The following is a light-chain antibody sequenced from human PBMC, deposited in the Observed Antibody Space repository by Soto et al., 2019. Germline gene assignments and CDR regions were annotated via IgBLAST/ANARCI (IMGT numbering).Light chain of an antibody. CDR1: QGISNY. V-gene: IGKV1-27*01. CDR2: TAS. J-gene: IGKJ1*01. Sequence: DIQMTQSPSSLSASVGARVTITCRASQGISNYLAWYQQKPGKVPKLLIYTASTLQSGVPSRFSGSGSGTDFTLTISSLQPEDVANYYCQKYDSDPWTFGQGTKVEIK. CDR3: QKYDSDPWT.